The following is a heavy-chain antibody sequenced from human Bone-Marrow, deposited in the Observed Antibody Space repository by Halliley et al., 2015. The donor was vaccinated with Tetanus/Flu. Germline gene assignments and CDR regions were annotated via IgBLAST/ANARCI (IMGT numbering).Heavy chain of an antibody. J-gene: IGHJ4*02. V-gene: IGHV4-4*02. Sequence: GVGWIGEIFHSGSTTYNPPPMRRVTISLHNSKNLFPRKRSSVTAADTAVYYCARSTSWRFDYWGQGTLVTVSS. CDR2: IFHSGST. CDR3: ARSTSWRFDY. D-gene: IGHD6-13*01.